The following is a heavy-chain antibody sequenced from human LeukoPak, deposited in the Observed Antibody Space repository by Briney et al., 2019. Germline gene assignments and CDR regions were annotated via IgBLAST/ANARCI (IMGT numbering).Heavy chain of an antibody. D-gene: IGHD1-26*01. CDR3: ARLSYYAFDF. J-gene: IGHJ3*01. Sequence: GRSLRFSCAASGITFSSYWMSWVRQAPGKGLEWVANIKQDASEKHYVDSVKGRFTVSRDNAKNSLFLQMNSLRAEDTAVYYCARLSYYAFDFWGQGTIVTVSS. CDR1: GITFSSYW. V-gene: IGHV3-7*02. CDR2: IKQDASEK.